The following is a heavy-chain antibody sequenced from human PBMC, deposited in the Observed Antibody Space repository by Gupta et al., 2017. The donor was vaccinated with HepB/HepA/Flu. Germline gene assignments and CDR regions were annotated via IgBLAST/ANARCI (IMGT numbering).Heavy chain of an antibody. Sequence: EVQLVESGGVLVQPGGSLRLSCAASGFSVSDNTMSWVRQAPGKGMEWVARIKEDVNDKEEVDSVKGRFNISRDNDRNSLFLHRNNLRADDTAVYYGARGGRALADFWGQGTLVTVSS. CDR1: GFSVSDNT. CDR3: ARGGRALADF. J-gene: IGHJ4*02. CDR2: IKEDVNDK. V-gene: IGHV3-7*01.